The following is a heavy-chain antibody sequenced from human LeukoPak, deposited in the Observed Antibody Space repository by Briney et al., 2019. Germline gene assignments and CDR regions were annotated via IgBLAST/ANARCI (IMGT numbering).Heavy chain of an antibody. Sequence: SLRLXXXXSGXTVSSXYMSWVRQAPGKGLEWVSVIYTGGSTYYSDSVKGRFTISRDSSKNTLYLQMNSLSAEDTAVYYCARVNVGFDSSGYYPTTFDYWGQGTLVTVSS. V-gene: IGHV3-53*01. J-gene: IGHJ4*02. CDR2: IYTGGST. D-gene: IGHD3-22*01. CDR1: GXTVSSXY. CDR3: ARVNVGFDSSGYYPTTFDY.